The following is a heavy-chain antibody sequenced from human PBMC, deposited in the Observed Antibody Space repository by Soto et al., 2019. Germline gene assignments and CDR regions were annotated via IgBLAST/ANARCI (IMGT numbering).Heavy chain of an antibody. CDR2: IYYSGST. Sequence: SETLSLTCTVSGGSISSYYWSWFRQPPGKGLEWVGYIYYSGSTSYNPSLKSRVTISVDTSKNQFSLKLSSVTAADTAVYYCARRYGDYFDYWGQGTLVTVSS. J-gene: IGHJ4*02. D-gene: IGHD4-17*01. V-gene: IGHV4-59*08. CDR3: ARRYGDYFDY. CDR1: GGSISSYY.